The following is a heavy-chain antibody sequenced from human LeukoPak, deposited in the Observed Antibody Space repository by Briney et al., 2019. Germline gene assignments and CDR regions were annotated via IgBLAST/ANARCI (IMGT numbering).Heavy chain of an antibody. CDR1: GFTFSSYA. CDR2: ISGSGGST. CDR3: ARAGEMDAFDI. D-gene: IGHD3-16*01. J-gene: IGHJ3*02. V-gene: IGHV3-23*01. Sequence: SGGSLRLSCTASGFTFSSYAMSWVRQAPGKGLEWVSAISGSGGSTYYADSVKGRFTISRDNSKNTLYLQMNSLKAEDTAVYYCARAGEMDAFDIWGQGTMVTVSS.